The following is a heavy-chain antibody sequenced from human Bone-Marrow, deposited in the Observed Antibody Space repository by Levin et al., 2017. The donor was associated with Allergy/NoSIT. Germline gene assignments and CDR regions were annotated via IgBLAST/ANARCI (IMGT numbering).Heavy chain of an antibody. CDR2: IPGSGDKT. CDR1: GFTFRHYA. J-gene: IGHJ5*02. CDR3: AKDRSPSFSSGWHARFDP. Sequence: GESLKISCVGSGFTFRHYAMSWVRQAPGKGLEWVATIPGSGDKTFYTDSVKGRFNISRDNAKSTLYLQMDSLRVDDTAVYSCAKDRSPSFSSGWHARFDPWGQGNLVTVSS. V-gene: IGHV3-23*01. D-gene: IGHD6-19*01.